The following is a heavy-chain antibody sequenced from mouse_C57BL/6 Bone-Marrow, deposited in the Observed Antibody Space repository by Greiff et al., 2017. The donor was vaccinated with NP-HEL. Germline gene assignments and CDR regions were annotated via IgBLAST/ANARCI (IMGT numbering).Heavy chain of an antibody. CDR2: IYPSDSET. Sequence: QVQLQQPGAELVRPGSSVKLSCKASGYTFTSYWMDWVKQRPGQGLEWIGNIYPSDSETHYNQKFKDKATLTVDKSSSTAYMQLSSLTSEDSAVYYCARSALYDGYYWYFDVWGTGTTVTVSS. D-gene: IGHD2-3*01. J-gene: IGHJ1*03. CDR1: GYTFTSYW. V-gene: IGHV1-61*01. CDR3: ARSALYDGYYWYFDV.